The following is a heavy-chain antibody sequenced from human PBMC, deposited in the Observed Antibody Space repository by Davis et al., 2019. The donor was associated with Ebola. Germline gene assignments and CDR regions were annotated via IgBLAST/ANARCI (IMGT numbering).Heavy chain of an antibody. CDR2: IYHSGST. D-gene: IGHD1-26*01. V-gene: IGHV4-38-2*02. CDR3: ARRKYVGATPYFDY. CDR1: GYSISSGYY. J-gene: IGHJ4*02. Sequence: MPSETLSLTCTVSGYSISSGYYWGWIRQPPGKGLEWIGSIYHSGSTYYNPSLKSRVTISVDTSKNQFSLKLSSVTAADTAVYYCARRKYVGATPYFDYWGQGTLVTVSS.